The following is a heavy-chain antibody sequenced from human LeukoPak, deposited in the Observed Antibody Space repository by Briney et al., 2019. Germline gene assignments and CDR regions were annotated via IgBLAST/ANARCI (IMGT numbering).Heavy chain of an antibody. J-gene: IGHJ4*02. D-gene: IGHD1-1*01. V-gene: IGHV3-7*01. CDR1: GFTFNSYW. CDR3: ARDPRSRYSWWDY. Sequence: GGSLRLSCAASGFTFNSYWMSWVRQAPGKGLEWVANIKQDGSEKYYVDSVKGRFTISRDNAKNSLYLQMNSLRAEDTAVYYCARDPRSRYSWWDYWGQGTLVTVSS. CDR2: IKQDGSEK.